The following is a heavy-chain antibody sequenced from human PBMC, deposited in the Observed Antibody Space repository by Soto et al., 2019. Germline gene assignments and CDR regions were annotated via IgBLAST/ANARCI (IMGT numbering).Heavy chain of an antibody. Sequence: EVQLLESGGALVQPGGSLRLSCAASGFTFSSYAMRWVRQAPGKGLEWVSLISASGGGTYYADSVKGRFTISRDNAKTTLYLQMNSLSAEDTAVFYCAKHMSNGSPDYWGQGTLVTVSS. CDR3: AKHMSNGSPDY. V-gene: IGHV3-23*01. J-gene: IGHJ4*02. CDR1: GFTFSSYA. D-gene: IGHD2-8*01. CDR2: ISASGGGT.